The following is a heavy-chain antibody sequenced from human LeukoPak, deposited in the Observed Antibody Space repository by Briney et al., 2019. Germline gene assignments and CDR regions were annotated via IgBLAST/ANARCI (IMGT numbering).Heavy chain of an antibody. Sequence: PGRSLRLSCAASGFTFSTYAMHWVRQAPGKGLEWVAVMSYDGINKYYADSVEGRFTISRDNSKYTLSLQMNSLRAEDTAVYYCAKDNSYDILTGYNWFDPWGQGTLVTVSS. CDR2: MSYDGINK. V-gene: IGHV3-30*01. D-gene: IGHD3-9*01. CDR1: GFTFSTYA. J-gene: IGHJ5*02. CDR3: AKDNSYDILTGYNWFDP.